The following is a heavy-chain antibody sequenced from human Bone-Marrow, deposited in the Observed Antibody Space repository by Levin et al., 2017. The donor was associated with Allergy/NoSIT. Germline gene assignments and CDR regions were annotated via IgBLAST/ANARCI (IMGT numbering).Heavy chain of an antibody. D-gene: IGHD2-21*01. Sequence: ESGPTLVKPTQTLTLTCNFSGFSVSTIGVGVGWIRQSPGKALEWLALTYGDNDNRYSPSLKSRLTIAKDSSNDQVVLTMTYMDPADTATYYCARKGYCIPGNCYSGFWNWGRGTLVTVSA. J-gene: IGHJ4*02. V-gene: IGHV2-5*02. CDR2: TYGDNDN. CDR3: ARKGYCIPGNCYSGFWN. CDR1: GFSVSTIGVG.